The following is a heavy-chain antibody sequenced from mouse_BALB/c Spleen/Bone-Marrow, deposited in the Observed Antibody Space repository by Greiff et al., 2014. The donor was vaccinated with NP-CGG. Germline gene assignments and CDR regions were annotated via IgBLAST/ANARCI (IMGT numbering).Heavy chain of an antibody. D-gene: IGHD1-1*01. Sequence: DVKLQESGPSLVKPSQTLSLTCSVTGDSITSGYWNWIRKFPGNKLEYMGYISYSGSTYYNPSLKSRISITRDTSKNQYYLQVNSVTTEDTATYYCARYPLNYDGSPWFAYWGQGTLVTVSA. J-gene: IGHJ3*01. CDR3: ARYPLNYDGSPWFAY. CDR1: GDSITSGY. CDR2: ISYSGST. V-gene: IGHV3-8*02.